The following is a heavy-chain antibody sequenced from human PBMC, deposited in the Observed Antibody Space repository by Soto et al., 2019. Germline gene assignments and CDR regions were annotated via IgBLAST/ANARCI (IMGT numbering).Heavy chain of an antibody. CDR2: ATPSGSGT. J-gene: IGHJ4*02. CDR1: GFIFSDYA. D-gene: IGHD1-26*01. Sequence: EVQLLESGGGLVQPGGSLRLSCATSGFIFSDYAMTWVRQAPGKGLEWVAAATPSGSGTYYADSVKGRFTISRDNSKNTLFLQMDSLRAEDTAVYYCAKDSPVSGSYLDLDYWGQGIQVTVSS. V-gene: IGHV3-23*01. CDR3: AKDSPVSGSYLDLDY.